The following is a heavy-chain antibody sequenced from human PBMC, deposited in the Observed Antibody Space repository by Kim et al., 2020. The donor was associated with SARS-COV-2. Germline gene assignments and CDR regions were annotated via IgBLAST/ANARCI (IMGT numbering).Heavy chain of an antibody. CDR2: ISSNGGST. D-gene: IGHD3-3*01. CDR1: GFTFSSYA. J-gene: IGHJ5*02. V-gene: IGHV3-64*01. Sequence: GGSLRLSCAASGFTFSSYAMHWVRQAPGKGLEYVSAISSNGGSTYYANSVKGRFTISRDNSKNTLYLQMGSLRAEDMAVYYCARKVWEIFGVVTYNWFDP. CDR3: ARKVWEIFGVVTYNWFDP.